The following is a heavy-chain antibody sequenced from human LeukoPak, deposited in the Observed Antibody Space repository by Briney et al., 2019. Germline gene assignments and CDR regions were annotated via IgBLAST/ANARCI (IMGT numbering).Heavy chain of an antibody. D-gene: IGHD6-13*01. CDR3: VFSPYSSXWXXXXXRXXY. CDR1: GFTFSSYW. J-gene: IGHJ4*01. CDR2: IKQDGSEK. Sequence: PGGSLRLSCAASGFTFSSYWMSWVRQAPGKGLEWVANIKQDGSEKYYVDSVKGRFTISRDNAKNSLYLQMNSLRAEDTAVYYCVFSPYSSXWXXXXXRXXYWGXXTLVTVS. V-gene: IGHV3-7*01.